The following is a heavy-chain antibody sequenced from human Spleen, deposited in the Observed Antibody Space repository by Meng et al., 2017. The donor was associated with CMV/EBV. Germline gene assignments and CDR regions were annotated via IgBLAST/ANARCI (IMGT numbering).Heavy chain of an antibody. CDR1: GFTFTNYA. Sequence: GESLKISCAASGFTFTNYAMSWVRQAPGKGLGWISGSGCSCGPTYYAEYVKVWFTTSRDNSNHTLYLQMSSLRAEDTAVYYCVNDWPHDRVGVPAARTFYYWRQGTLVTVSS. D-gene: IGHD2-2*01. V-gene: IGHV3-23*01. J-gene: IGHJ4*02. CDR3: VNDWPHDRVGVPAARTFYY. CDR2: SGCSCGPT.